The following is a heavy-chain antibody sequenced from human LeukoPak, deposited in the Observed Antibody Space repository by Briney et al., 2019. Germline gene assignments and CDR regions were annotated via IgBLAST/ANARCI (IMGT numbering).Heavy chain of an antibody. J-gene: IGHJ4*02. V-gene: IGHV1-8*01. D-gene: IGHD2-8*01. CDR1: GYTFTSYD. Sequence: ASVKVSCKASGYTFTSYDINWVRQATGQGLEWMGWMNPNSGNTGYAQKFQGRVTMTRNTSISTAYMELSSLRSEDTAVYYCARDLGYCTNGVCHTRFDYWGQGTLVAVSS. CDR2: MNPNSGNT. CDR3: ARDLGYCTNGVCHTRFDY.